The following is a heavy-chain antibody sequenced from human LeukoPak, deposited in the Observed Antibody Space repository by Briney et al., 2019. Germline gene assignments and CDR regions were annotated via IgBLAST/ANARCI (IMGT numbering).Heavy chain of an antibody. Sequence: GASVKVSCKASGYTFTSYDINWVRQATGQGLEWMGWINPNSGGTNYAQKFQGRVTMTRDTSISTAYMELSRLRSDDTAVYYCARDGDRRTTVTTVAFDIWGQGTMVTASS. D-gene: IGHD4-17*01. CDR2: INPNSGGT. CDR3: ARDGDRRTTVTTVAFDI. CDR1: GYTFTSYD. V-gene: IGHV1-2*02. J-gene: IGHJ3*02.